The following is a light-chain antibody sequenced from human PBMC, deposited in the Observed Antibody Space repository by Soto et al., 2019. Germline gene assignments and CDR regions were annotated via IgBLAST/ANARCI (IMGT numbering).Light chain of an antibody. CDR3: QQFGASLTWT. J-gene: IGKJ1*01. CDR2: GAS. Sequence: IVLTQSPATLSLSPGERATLSCRASQSVSSYLAWYQQKPGQAPRLLIYGASSRATGIPDRFSGSGSGTDFTLTISRLEPEDFAVYYCQQFGASLTWTFGQGTKVDIK. CDR1: QSVSSY. V-gene: IGKV3-20*01.